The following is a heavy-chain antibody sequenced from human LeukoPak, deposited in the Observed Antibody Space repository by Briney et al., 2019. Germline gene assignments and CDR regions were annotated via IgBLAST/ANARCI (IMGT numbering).Heavy chain of an antibody. CDR1: GFMFSDHY. V-gene: IGHV3-23*01. D-gene: IGHD2-2*01. CDR3: AKESGYCSSTSCQEDAFDI. CDR2: ISGSGGST. Sequence: PGGSLRLSCAASGFMFSDHYMDWVRQAPGKGLEWVSAISGSGGSTYYADSVKGRFTISRDNSKNTLYLQMNSLRAEDTAVYYCAKESGYCSSTSCQEDAFDIWGQGTMVTVSS. J-gene: IGHJ3*02.